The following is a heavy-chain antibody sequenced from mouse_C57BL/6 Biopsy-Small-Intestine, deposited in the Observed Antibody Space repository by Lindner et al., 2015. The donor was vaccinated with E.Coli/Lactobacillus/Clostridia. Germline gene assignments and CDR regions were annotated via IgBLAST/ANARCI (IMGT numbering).Heavy chain of an antibody. V-gene: IGHV1-81*01. CDR1: GGTFSSYA. J-gene: IGHJ1*01. CDR3: ARAYRGYSSGWYYYYGMDV. D-gene: IGHD1-1*01. CDR2: IIPIFGTA. Sequence: SVKVSCKASGGTFSSYAISWVRQAPGQGLEWMRGIIPIFGTANYAQKFQGRVTITADESTSTAYMELSSLRSEDTAVYYCARAYRGYSSGWYYYYGMDVWGQGTTVTVSS.